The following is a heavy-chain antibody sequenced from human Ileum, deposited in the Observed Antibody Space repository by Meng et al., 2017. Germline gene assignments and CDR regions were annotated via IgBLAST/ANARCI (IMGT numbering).Heavy chain of an antibody. J-gene: IGHJ4*02. V-gene: IGHV4-4*02. CDR2: IYLAGSP. CDR1: GGSISSSFY. Sequence: QVHLQESGPGLVEPSGTLSLTCTVSGGSISSSFYWSGVRQSPGKGLEWIGQIYLAGSPNYNPSLESRVTISVDKSKNQFSLRLTSVTAADTAIFYCVRHGGKYFDSWGQGTLVTVSS. D-gene: IGHD2-15*01. CDR3: VRHGGKYFDS.